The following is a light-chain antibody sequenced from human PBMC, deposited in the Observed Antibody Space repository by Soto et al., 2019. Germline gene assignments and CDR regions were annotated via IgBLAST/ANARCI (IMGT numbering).Light chain of an antibody. CDR3: QQYGSSWT. J-gene: IGKJ1*01. CDR1: QSVSSIY. Sequence: EIVLTQSPGTLSLSPGERATLSCRASQSVSSIYIAWYQQKPGQAPRVLIYGAFSRATGIPDGFSGSGSGTDFTLTISRLEPEDFAVYYCQQYGSSWTFGQGTKVEIK. CDR2: GAF. V-gene: IGKV3-20*01.